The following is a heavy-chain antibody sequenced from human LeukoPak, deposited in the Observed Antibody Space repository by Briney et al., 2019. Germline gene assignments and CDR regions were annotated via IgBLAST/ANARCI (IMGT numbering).Heavy chain of an antibody. J-gene: IGHJ4*02. Sequence: GGSLRLSCAASGFTFSSYWMHWVRQAPGKGVVWVSRINSDGSSTSYADSVKGRFTISRDNAKNTLYLQMNSLRAEDTAIYYCAKRLVAAGPGDYWGQGTLVTVSS. CDR3: AKRLVAAGPGDY. CDR1: GFTFSSYW. D-gene: IGHD6-13*01. CDR2: INSDGSST. V-gene: IGHV3-74*01.